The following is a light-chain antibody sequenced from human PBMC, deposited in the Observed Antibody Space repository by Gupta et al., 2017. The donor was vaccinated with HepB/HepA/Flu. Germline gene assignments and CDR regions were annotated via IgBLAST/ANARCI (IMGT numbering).Light chain of an antibody. CDR1: QSISSY. CDR3: QQSDSTPQT. V-gene: IGKV1-39*01. CDR2: AAS. Sequence: DIQMTQSPSSLSASVGDGVTITCRASQSISSYLNWYQQKPGKTPKLLIYAASSLQSGVPSRFSGSGSGTDFTLTISRLQPEDFATYYCQQSDSTPQTFGQGTKLEIK. J-gene: IGKJ2*01.